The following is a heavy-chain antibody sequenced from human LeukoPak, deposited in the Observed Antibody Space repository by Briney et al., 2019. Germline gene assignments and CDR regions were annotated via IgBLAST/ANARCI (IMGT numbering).Heavy chain of an antibody. CDR1: GYTFTSYG. V-gene: IGHV1-18*01. CDR3: ARALVFGVVIIEFDP. CDR2: ISAYNGNT. J-gene: IGHJ5*02. D-gene: IGHD3-3*01. Sequence: ASVKVSCKASGYTFTSYGISWVRQAPGQGLEWMGWISAYNGNTNYAQKLQGRVTMTTDTSTSTAYMELSSLRSEDTAVYYCARALVFGVVIIEFDPWGQGTLVTVSS.